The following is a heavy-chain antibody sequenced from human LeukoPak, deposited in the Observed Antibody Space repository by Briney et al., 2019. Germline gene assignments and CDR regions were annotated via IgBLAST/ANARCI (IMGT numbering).Heavy chain of an antibody. CDR3: ARGLRRWFRELTNWFDP. Sequence: GASVKVSCKASGYTFTSYDINWVRQATGQGLEWMGWMNPNSSNTGYAQKFQGRVTMTRNTSISTAYMELSSLRSEDTAVYYCARGLRRWFRELTNWFDPWGQGTLVTVSS. D-gene: IGHD3-10*01. CDR2: MNPNSSNT. J-gene: IGHJ5*02. V-gene: IGHV1-8*01. CDR1: GYTFTSYD.